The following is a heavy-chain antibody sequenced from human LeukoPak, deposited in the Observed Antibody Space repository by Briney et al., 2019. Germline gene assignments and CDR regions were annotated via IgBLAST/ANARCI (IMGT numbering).Heavy chain of an antibody. V-gene: IGHV4-59*01. CDR1: GGSISSYY. J-gene: IGHJ5*02. Sequence: SETLSLTCTVSGGSISSYYWSWIRQPPGRGLEWIGNVYYSGSTNYNPSLKSRVTISVDTSKNQFSLKLSSVTAADTAVYYCARGYSSGWWATNWFDPWGQGTLVTVSS. D-gene: IGHD6-19*01. CDR2: VYYSGST. CDR3: ARGYSSGWWATNWFDP.